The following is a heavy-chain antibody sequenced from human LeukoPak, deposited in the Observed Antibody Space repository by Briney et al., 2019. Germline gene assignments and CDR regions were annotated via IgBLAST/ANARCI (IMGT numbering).Heavy chain of an antibody. CDR3: ASRDTSGYYWGAY. CDR2: INPNSGAT. J-gene: IGHJ4*02. CDR1: GSTLTGYF. V-gene: IGHV1-2*02. D-gene: IGHD6-19*01. Sequence: ASVKVSCKASGSTLTGYFMHWVRQAPGQGLEWMGSINPNSGATNYAQKFQGRVTMTRDTSISTAYMELSGLRYDDTAVYYCASRDTSGYYWGAYWGQGTLVTVSS.